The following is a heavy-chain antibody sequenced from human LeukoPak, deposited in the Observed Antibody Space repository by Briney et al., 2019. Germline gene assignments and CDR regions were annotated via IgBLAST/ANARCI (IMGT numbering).Heavy chain of an antibody. V-gene: IGHV4-4*07. CDR2: IYTSGST. D-gene: IGHD3-10*01. CDR3: ARDTLTMVRGVMRYYYGMDV. CDR1: GGSISRYY. Sequence: PSETLSLTCTVSGGSISRYYWSWIRQPAGKGLEWIGRIYTSGSTNYNPSLKSRVTMSVDTSKNQFSLKLSSVTAADTAVYHCARDTLTMVRGVMRYYYGMDVWGQGTTVTVSS. J-gene: IGHJ6*02.